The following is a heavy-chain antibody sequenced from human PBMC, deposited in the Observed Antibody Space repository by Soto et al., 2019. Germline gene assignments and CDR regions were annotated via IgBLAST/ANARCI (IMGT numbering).Heavy chain of an antibody. CDR3: AALKRIVAGDY. J-gene: IGHJ4*02. CDR1: GDSDSSDRYY. D-gene: IGHD1-26*01. V-gene: IGHV4-61*03. CDR2: IYDSEST. Sequence: QVQLQESGPGLVKPSETLSLNCTISGDSDSSDRYYWSWIRQPPGKGLEWIGYIYDSESTNPSLKSRVTMSADTSRNHFSLNLSSVTAADTAVYYCAALKRIVAGDYWGQGALVSVSS.